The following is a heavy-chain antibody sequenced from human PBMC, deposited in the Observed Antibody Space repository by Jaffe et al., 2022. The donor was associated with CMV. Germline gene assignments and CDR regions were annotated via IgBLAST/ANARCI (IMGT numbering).Heavy chain of an antibody. CDR1: GGSISSYY. J-gene: IGHJ3*02. V-gene: IGHV4-59*08. CDR3: ARLRLSGSVKIPFDI. CDR2: IYYSGST. Sequence: QVQLQESGPGLVKPSETLSLTCTVSGGSISSYYWSWIRQPPGKGLEWIGYIYYSGSTNYNPSLKSRLTISVDTSKNQFSLNLSSVTAADTAVYYCARLRLSGSVKIPFDIWGQGTMVTVSS. D-gene: IGHD6-19*01.